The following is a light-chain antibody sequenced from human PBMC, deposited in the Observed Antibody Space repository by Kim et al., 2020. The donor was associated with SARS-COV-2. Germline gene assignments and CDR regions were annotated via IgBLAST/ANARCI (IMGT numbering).Light chain of an antibody. J-gene: IGLJ2*01. CDR1: SSDVGGYNY. Sequence: GQSVTIYCTGSSSDVGGYNYVSWYQKHPGKAPKLMIYEVTKRPSGVPDRFSGSKSGNTASLTVSGLQAEDEADYYCSSYAGSNNLVFGGGTQLTVL. CDR3: SSYAGSNNLV. V-gene: IGLV2-8*01. CDR2: EVT.